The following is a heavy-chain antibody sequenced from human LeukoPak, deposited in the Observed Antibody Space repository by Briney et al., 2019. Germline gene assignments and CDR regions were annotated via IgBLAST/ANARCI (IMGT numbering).Heavy chain of an antibody. J-gene: IGHJ4*02. Sequence: PGGSLRLSCAASGFTFSNYAMHWIRQAPGKGLEYVSAISGNGESVYYANSVKGRFTISRDNSKNTLYLQMGSLRVDDMAVYYCASRFCTRTSCSHFDYWGQGTLVTVSS. CDR2: ISGNGESV. CDR1: GFTFSNYA. CDR3: ASRFCTRTSCSHFDY. D-gene: IGHD2-2*01. V-gene: IGHV3-64*01.